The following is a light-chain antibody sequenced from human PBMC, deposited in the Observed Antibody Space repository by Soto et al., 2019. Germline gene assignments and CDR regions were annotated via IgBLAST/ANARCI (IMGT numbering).Light chain of an antibody. CDR3: QQSYSTPPCT. CDR2: TAS. V-gene: IGKV1-39*01. CDR1: QSVNTY. Sequence: DIQMTQSPSSLSASVGDRVTITCRASQSVNTYLNWYQQKPGTAPKLLIYTASTLQSGVPPRFSGSGSGTDFTLTISSLQPEDFATYYCQQSYSTPPCTFGQGTKLEIK. J-gene: IGKJ2*02.